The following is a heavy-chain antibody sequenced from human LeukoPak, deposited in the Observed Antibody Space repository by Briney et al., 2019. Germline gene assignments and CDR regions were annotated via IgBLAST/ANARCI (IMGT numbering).Heavy chain of an antibody. CDR3: ARASGVDYYDSSGYYYATDFDY. V-gene: IGHV3-21*01. J-gene: IGHJ4*02. Sequence: PGGSLRLSCAASGFTFSSYTMNWVRQAPGKGLEWVSSISSSGNYIYYVDSVKGRFTISRGNAKNSLHLHMNSLRAEDTAVYYCARASGVDYYDSSGYYYATDFDYWGQGTLVTVSS. CDR2: ISSSGNYI. CDR1: GFTFSSYT. D-gene: IGHD3-22*01.